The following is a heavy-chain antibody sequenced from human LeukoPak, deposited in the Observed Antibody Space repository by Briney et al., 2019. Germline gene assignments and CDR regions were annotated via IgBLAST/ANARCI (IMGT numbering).Heavy chain of an antibody. D-gene: IGHD2-2*01. Sequence: PGGSLRLSCAASGFTFSSYWMSWVRQAPGKGLEWVGFIRSKAYGGTTEYAASVKGRFTISRDDSKSIAYLQMNSLKTEDTAVYYCTSRVPADIAPFDYWGQGTLVTVSS. CDR3: TSRVPADIAPFDY. J-gene: IGHJ4*02. CDR2: IRSKAYGGTT. V-gene: IGHV3-49*04. CDR1: GFTFSSYW.